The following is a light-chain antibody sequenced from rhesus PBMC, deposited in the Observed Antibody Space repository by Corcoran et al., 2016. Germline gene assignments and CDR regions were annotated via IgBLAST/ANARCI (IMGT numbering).Light chain of an antibody. CDR3: QQHDSAPRT. CDR2: KAS. Sequence: DIQMTQSPSSLSASVGDRVTITCRASQAISIWLAWYQQKPGKAPKLLIYKASTLQTGVPSRFSGSGSGTEVTLTISSLQPEDFATYYCQQHDSAPRTFGQGTKVEIK. CDR1: QAISIW. J-gene: IGKJ1*01. V-gene: IGKV1-21*01.